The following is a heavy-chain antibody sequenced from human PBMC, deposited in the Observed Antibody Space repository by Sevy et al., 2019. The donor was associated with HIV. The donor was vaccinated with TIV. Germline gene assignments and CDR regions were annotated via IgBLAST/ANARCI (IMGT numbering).Heavy chain of an antibody. J-gene: IGHJ6*03. CDR2: IYYSGST. CDR3: AGGYVWGSYRVYYYYYMDV. Sequence: SETLSLTCTVSGGSVSSGSYYWSWIRQPPGKGLEWIGYIYYSGSTNYNPSLKSRVTISVDTSKNQCSQKLSSVTAADTAVYYCAGGYVWGSYRVYYYYYMDVWGKGTTVTVSS. CDR1: GGSVSSGSYY. V-gene: IGHV4-61*01. D-gene: IGHD3-16*02.